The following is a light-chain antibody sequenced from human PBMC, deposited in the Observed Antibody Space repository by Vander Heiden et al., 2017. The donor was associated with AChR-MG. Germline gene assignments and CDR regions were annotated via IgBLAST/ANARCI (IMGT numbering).Light chain of an antibody. CDR3: QQSYNTPFT. CDR2: AAS. Sequence: DIQMTQSPSSLSASLGDRVTITCRASQNISTFLNWYQQKQGKAPKLLIYAASTLQSGVPSRFSGSGSGTDFTLTINSLHPEDFASYSCQQSYNTPFTFGHGTNMEI. CDR1: QNISTF. V-gene: IGKV1-39*01. J-gene: IGKJ3*01.